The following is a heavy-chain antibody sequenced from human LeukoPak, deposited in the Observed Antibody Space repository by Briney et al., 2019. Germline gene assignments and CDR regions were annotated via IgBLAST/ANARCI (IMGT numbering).Heavy chain of an antibody. V-gene: IGHV1-2*02. D-gene: IGHD3-3*01. J-gene: IGHJ3*02. CDR2: INPKSGGT. CDR1: GYSFTGHY. CDR3: ARGPRITIFGVVMANDAFDI. Sequence: ASVKVSCKASGYSFTGHYMHWVRQAPGQGLEWMGWINPKSGGTVYAQKFQGRVTMTRDTSSSTAYMELSRLRFDDTVVYYCARGPRITIFGVVMANDAFDIWGQGTMVTVSS.